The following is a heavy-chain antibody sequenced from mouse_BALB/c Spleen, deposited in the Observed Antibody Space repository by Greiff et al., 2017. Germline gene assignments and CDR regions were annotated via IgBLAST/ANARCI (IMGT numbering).Heavy chain of an antibody. CDR3: ARSLLRLQVY. J-gene: IGHJ2*01. CDR1: GYTFTSYW. CDR2: INPSTGYT. V-gene: IGHV1-7*01. D-gene: IGHD1-2*01. Sequence: QVQLQQSGAELAKPGASVKMSCKASGYTFTSYWMHWVKQRPGQGLEWIGYINPSTGYTEYNQKFKDKATLTADKSSSTAYMQLSSLTSEDSAVYYCARSLLRLQVYWGKGTTLTVSS.